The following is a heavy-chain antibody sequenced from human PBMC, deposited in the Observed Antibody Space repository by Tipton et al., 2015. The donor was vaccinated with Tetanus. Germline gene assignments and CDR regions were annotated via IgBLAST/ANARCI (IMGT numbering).Heavy chain of an antibody. Sequence: SLRLSCAASGFSFSTFWMSWVRQAPGGGLEWVAYIKHDGTEKYYVDSVRGRFTISRDNTKSSLFLQMNSLRAGDTAVYYCASGSTLDFWGQGTLVTVSS. CDR3: ASGSTLDF. V-gene: IGHV3-7*01. J-gene: IGHJ4*02. D-gene: IGHD6-25*01. CDR1: GFSFSTFW. CDR2: IKHDGTEK.